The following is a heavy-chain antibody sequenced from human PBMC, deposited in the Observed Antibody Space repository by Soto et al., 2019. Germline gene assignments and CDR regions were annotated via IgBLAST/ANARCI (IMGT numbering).Heavy chain of an antibody. V-gene: IGHV3-20*04. CDR3: ARVSWVFMKYYFDY. D-gene: IGHD3-16*01. CDR2: INWNGGST. Sequence: GGSLRLSCAASGFTFDDYGMSWVRQAPGKGLEWVSGINWNGGSTGYADSVKGRFTISRDNAKNSLYLQMNSLRAEDTALYYCARVSWVFMKYYFDYWGQGTLVTVSS. CDR1: GFTFDDYG. J-gene: IGHJ4*02.